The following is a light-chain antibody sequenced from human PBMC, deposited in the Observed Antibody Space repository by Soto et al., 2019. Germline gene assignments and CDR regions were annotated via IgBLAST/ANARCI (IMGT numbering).Light chain of an antibody. CDR3: SSYTSSSSYV. V-gene: IGLV2-14*01. CDR1: SSDVGGYNY. J-gene: IGLJ1*01. Sequence: QSVLTQPASVSGSPGQSITISCTGTSSDVGGYNYVSWYQQHPGKAPKLMIYEVSNRPSGVSNRFSGSKSGNTASLTISGLQAEDESDYYCSSYTSSSSYVFGTGIKFAGL. CDR2: EVS.